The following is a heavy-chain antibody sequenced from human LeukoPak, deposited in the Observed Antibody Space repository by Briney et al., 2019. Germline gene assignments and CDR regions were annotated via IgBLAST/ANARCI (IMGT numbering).Heavy chain of an antibody. J-gene: IGHJ2*01. D-gene: IGHD2-21*01. V-gene: IGHV4-34*01. CDR1: GGSFSGYY. CDR3: ANSRFLIWYFDL. CDR2: INHSGST. Sequence: PSETLSLTCAVYGGSFSGYYWSWIRQPPGKGLEWIGEINHSGSTNYNPSLKSRVTISVDTSKNQYSLKLSSVTAADTAVYYCANSRFLIWYFDLWGRGTLVTVSS.